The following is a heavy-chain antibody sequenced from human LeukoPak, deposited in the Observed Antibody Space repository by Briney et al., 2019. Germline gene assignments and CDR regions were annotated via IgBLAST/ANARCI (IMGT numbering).Heavy chain of an antibody. D-gene: IGHD6-13*01. CDR2: ISAYNGNT. J-gene: IGHJ4*02. V-gene: IGHV1-18*01. CDR3: ARGPLGRGFVAAAGDPNDY. CDR1: GYTFTSYG. Sequence: ASVKVSCKASGYTFTSYGISWVRQAPGQGLEWMGWISAYNGNTNYAQKLQGRVTMTTDTSTSTAYMELRRLRSDDTAVYYCARGPLGRGFVAAAGDPNDYWGQGTLVTVSS.